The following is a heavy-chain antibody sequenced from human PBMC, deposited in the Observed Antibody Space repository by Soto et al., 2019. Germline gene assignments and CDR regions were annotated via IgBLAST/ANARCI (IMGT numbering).Heavy chain of an antibody. Sequence: QVQLVQSGAEVKKPGASVKVSCKASGYTFTSYGISWVRQAPGQGLEWMGWISAYNGNTNYAQKLQGRVTMTTDTSTSTAYMELRSLRSDDTAVYYCAREREILLWVGESYFDYWGQGTLVTVSS. CDR3: AREREILLWVGESYFDY. D-gene: IGHD3-10*01. V-gene: IGHV1-18*01. J-gene: IGHJ4*02. CDR1: GYTFTSYG. CDR2: ISAYNGNT.